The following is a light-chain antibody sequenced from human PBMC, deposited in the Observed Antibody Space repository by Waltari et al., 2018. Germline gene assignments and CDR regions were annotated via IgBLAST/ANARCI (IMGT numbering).Light chain of an antibody. CDR1: SSDGGRYNL. CDR2: DGS. CDR3: CSYADSSTLV. Sequence: QSALTQPASVSGFPGQSITISCTGTSSDGGRYNLFSWYQQYPGKAPKLMIYDGSKRPAGVSKRLSGSKSGNTASLTISGLQAEDEADYYCCSYADSSTLVFGGGTKLTVL. J-gene: IGLJ3*02. V-gene: IGLV2-23*01.